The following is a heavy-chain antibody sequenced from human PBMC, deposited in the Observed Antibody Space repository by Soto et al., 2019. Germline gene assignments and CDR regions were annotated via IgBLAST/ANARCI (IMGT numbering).Heavy chain of an antibody. J-gene: IGHJ5*02. Sequence: PGGSLRLSCAAFGFTFSSYGMHWVRQAPGKGLEWVAVIWYDGSNKYYADSVKGRFTISRDNSKNTLYLQMNSLRAEDTAVYYCARERFTLVRGAPRRNWFDPWGQGTLITVSS. CDR2: IWYDGSNK. CDR3: ARERFTLVRGAPRRNWFDP. CDR1: GFTFSSYG. V-gene: IGHV3-33*01. D-gene: IGHD3-10*01.